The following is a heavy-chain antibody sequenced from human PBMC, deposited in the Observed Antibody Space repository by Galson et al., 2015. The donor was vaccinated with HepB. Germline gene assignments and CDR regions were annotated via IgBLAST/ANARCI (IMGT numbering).Heavy chain of an antibody. J-gene: IGHJ6*02. D-gene: IGHD2-2*01. CDR3: GRGIEVVPDASGMDV. CDR2: INRDGSST. CDR1: GFTFRSHW. Sequence: SLRLSCAASGFTFRSHWMRWVRQAPGKGLVWVSRINRDGSSTNYADSAKDRFTISRDNAKNTLYLQMSSLRAEDTAVYYCGRGIEVVPDASGMDVWGQGTTVTVSS. V-gene: IGHV3-74*01.